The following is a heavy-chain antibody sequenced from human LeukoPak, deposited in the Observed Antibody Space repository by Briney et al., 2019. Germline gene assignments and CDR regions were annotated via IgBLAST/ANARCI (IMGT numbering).Heavy chain of an antibody. CDR2: IYYTGST. J-gene: IGHJ2*01. CDR1: GGSISNSSYY. D-gene: IGHD3-16*01. V-gene: IGHV4-39*01. Sequence: MTSETLPLTCTVSGGSISNSSYYWGWIRQPPGEGLEWIGSIYYTGSTNYNPSLKSRVTISVDTSKNHFSLKVRSVTAADTAVYYCARHYGGRGSWYFDLWGRGTLVTVSS. CDR3: ARHYGGRGSWYFDL.